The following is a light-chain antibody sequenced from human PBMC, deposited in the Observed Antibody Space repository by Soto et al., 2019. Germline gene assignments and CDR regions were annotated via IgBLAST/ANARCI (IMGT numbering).Light chain of an antibody. Sequence: DIQMTQPSTLSASVGDRVTLHCRASQSISTYLAWYQQKPGKAPKVLIYHASNLESGVPSRFSGGGSGTEFTLTISSPQPDDFATYYCQQYYMYSYTFGQGTKLDIK. V-gene: IGKV1-5*01. CDR1: QSISTY. CDR3: QQYYMYSYT. CDR2: HAS. J-gene: IGKJ2*01.